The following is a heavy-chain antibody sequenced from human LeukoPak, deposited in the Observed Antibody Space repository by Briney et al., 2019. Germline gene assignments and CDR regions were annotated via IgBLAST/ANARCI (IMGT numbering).Heavy chain of an antibody. D-gene: IGHD3-22*01. V-gene: IGHV4-59*08. CDR3: ASSYDSSGYSNAFDI. Sequence: SETLSLTCTVSGGSISSYYWSWIRQPPGKGLEWFGYIYYSGSTNYNPSLKSRVTISVDTSKNQFSLKLSSVTAADTAVYYCASSYDSSGYSNAFDIWGQGTMVTVSS. CDR1: GGSISSYY. J-gene: IGHJ3*02. CDR2: IYYSGST.